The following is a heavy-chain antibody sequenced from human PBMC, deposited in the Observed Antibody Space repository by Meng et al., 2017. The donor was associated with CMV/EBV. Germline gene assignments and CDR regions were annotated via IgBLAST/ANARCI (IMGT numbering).Heavy chain of an antibody. J-gene: IGHJ4*02. CDR3: ASNEGYCSSTSCLFDY. V-gene: IGHV4-39*01. Sequence: ETLSLTCTVSGGSISSSSYYWGWIRQPPGKGLEWIGSIYYSGSTYYNPSLKSRVTISVDTSKNQFSLKLSSVTAADTAVYYCASNEGYCSSTSCLFDYWGQGTLVTVSS. CDR2: IYYSGST. D-gene: IGHD2-2*01. CDR1: GGSISSSSYY.